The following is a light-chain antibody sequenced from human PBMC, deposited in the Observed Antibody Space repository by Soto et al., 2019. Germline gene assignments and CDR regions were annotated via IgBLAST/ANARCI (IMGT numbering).Light chain of an antibody. CDR2: DAS. CDR3: QQYGDSPLT. V-gene: IGKV3-11*01. CDR1: QSVSSY. J-gene: IGKJ4*01. Sequence: EIVLTQSPATLSLSPGERATLSCRASQSVSSYLAWYQQKPGQAPRLLIYDASNRATGIPARFSGSGSGTDFTLTISSLEPEDFAVYHCQQYGDSPLTFGLGTKVEIK.